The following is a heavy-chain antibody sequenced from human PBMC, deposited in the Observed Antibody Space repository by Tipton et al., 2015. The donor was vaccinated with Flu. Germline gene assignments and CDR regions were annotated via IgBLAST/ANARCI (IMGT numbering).Heavy chain of an antibody. CDR2: ISGSNGNT. V-gene: IGHV1-18*01. CDR1: GYTFTTYG. CDR3: ARAGAEVTTHFDY. D-gene: IGHD4-17*01. J-gene: IGHJ4*02. Sequence: QVQLVQSGAEVKKPGASVKVSCKPSGYTFTTYGISWVRQAPGQGLEWMGWISGSNGNTKFAQRLQGRLTMTTDTSTSTAYTELRSLRSDDTAVYFCARAGAEVTTHFDYWGQGTRVTVSS.